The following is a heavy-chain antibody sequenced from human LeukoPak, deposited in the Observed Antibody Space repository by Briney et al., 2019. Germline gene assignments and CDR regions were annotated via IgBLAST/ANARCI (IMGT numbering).Heavy chain of an antibody. D-gene: IGHD3-9*01. V-gene: IGHV3-7*01. J-gene: IGHJ4*02. Sequence: GRSLRLSCAASGFTFSSYAMHWVRQAPGKGLEWVANIKQDGSEKYYVDSVKGRFTISRDNAKNSLYLQMNSLRAEDTAVYYCARDVLRYFDWLLWGGEKFDYWGQGTLVTVSS. CDR3: ARDVLRYFDWLLWGGEKFDY. CDR1: GFTFSSYA. CDR2: IKQDGSEK.